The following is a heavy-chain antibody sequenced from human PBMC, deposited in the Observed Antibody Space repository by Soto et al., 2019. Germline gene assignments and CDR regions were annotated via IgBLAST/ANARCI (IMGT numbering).Heavy chain of an antibody. CDR2: ISGSGGST. D-gene: IGHD3-10*01. CDR3: SKCGSGSSYYYYYYMDV. V-gene: IGHV3-23*01. CDR1: GFTFSSFA. J-gene: IGHJ6*03. Sequence: GGSLRLSCAASGFTFSSFAMSWVRQAPGKGLEWVSAISGSGGSTYYADSVKGRFTISRDNSKNTLYLQMNSLRAEDTAVYYCSKCGSGSSYYYYYYMDVWGKGTTVTVSS.